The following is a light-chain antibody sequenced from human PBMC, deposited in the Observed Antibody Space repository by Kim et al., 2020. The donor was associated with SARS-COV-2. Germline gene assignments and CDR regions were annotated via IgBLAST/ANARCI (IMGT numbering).Light chain of an antibody. V-gene: IGKV1-27*01. J-gene: IGKJ1*01. CDR3: QRYNGALET. CDR1: QDIKNN. Sequence: VSVGDRATITCRASQDIKNNVAWYQQKPGKVPKVLIYDASTLQSGVPSRFSGSGSGTDFTLTISSLQPEDVATYYCQRYNGALETFGQGTKVEIK. CDR2: DAS.